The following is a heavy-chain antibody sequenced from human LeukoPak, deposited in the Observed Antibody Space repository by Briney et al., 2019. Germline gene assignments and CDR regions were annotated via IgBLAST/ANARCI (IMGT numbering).Heavy chain of an antibody. V-gene: IGHV4-31*03. CDR3: VRVGAGSGSYHKTDY. CDR2: IYYSGSP. D-gene: IGHD3-10*01. CDR1: GGSISSGGYY. J-gene: IGHJ4*02. Sequence: PSQTLSLTCTVSGGSISSGGYYWSWIRQHPGKGLEWIGYIYYSGSPQYNPSLKSRVNISADTSKNQFSLKVNSVTAADTAVYYCVRVGAGSGSYHKTDYWGQGTLVTVSS.